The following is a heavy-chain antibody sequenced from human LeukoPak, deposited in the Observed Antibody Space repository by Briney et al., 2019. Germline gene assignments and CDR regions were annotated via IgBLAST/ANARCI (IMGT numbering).Heavy chain of an antibody. CDR1: GFTLSSYW. CDR2: IYSGGTT. CDR3: ARDLIVGGNHDAFDI. J-gene: IGHJ3*02. V-gene: IGHV3-53*01. Sequence: GGSLRLSCTASGFTLSSYWMHWVRQAPGKGLEWVSVIYSGGTTYYADSVKGRFTISRDNSKNTLYLQMNSLRAEDTAVYYCARDLIVGGNHDAFDIWGQGTMVTVSS. D-gene: IGHD1-26*01.